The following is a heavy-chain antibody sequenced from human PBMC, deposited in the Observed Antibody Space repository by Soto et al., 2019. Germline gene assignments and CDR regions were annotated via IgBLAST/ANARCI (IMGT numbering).Heavy chain of an antibody. Sequence: ASVKVSCMASGYTFTRYGISWVRQAPAQGLEWMGWISAYNGNTNYEQKLQGRVTMTTATSTSTGYMQLRSLRSDDTAVYYCARATYYYDSSGQRGIDWFDPWGQGTLVTVS. V-gene: IGHV1-18*01. CDR3: ARATYYYDSSGQRGIDWFDP. J-gene: IGHJ5*02. D-gene: IGHD3-22*01. CDR2: ISAYNGNT. CDR1: GYTFTRYG.